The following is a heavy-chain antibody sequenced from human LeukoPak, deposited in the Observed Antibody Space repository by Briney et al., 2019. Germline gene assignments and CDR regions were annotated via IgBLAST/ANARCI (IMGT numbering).Heavy chain of an antibody. CDR2: ISSSSSYI. D-gene: IGHD3-9*01. V-gene: IGHV3-21*01. CDR3: ARGADVLRYFVDV. CDR1: GFTFSSYS. Sequence: GGSLRLSCAASGFTFSSYSTNWVRQAPGKGLEWVSSISSSSSYIYYADSVKGRFTISRDNAKNSLYLQMNSLRAEDTAVYYCARGADVLRYFVDVWGQGTTVTVSS. J-gene: IGHJ6*02.